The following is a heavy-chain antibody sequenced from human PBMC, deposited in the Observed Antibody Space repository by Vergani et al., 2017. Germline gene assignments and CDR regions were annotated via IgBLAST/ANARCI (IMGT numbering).Heavy chain of an antibody. J-gene: IGHJ4*02. CDR1: GFTFGDYA. V-gene: IGHV3-49*04. D-gene: IGHD4-17*01. Sequence: EVQLVESGGGLVQPGRSLRLSCTASGFTFGDYAMSWVRQAPGKGLEWVGFIRSKAYGGTTEYAASVKGRFTISRDDSKSIAYLQMNSLKTEDTAVYYCTRAGDYGEQPNDYWGQGTLVTVSS. CDR2: IRSKAYGGTT. CDR3: TRAGDYGEQPNDY.